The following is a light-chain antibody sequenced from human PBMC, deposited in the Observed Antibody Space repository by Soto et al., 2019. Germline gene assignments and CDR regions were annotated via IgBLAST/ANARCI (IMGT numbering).Light chain of an antibody. CDR2: EDT. V-gene: IGLV2-14*02. J-gene: IGLJ1*01. Sequence: QSALTQPASVSGSPGQSITISCTGSSSDVGNYNLVSWYQQHPGKAPKLMIYEDTKWPSGVSNRFSGSKSGNTASLTISGLQAEDEADYYCSSYTSSSTPYVFGTGTKLTVL. CDR1: SSDVGNYNL. CDR3: SSYTSSSTPYV.